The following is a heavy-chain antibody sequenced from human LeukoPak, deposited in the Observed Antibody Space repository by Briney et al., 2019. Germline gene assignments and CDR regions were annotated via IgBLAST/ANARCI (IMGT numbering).Heavy chain of an antibody. D-gene: IGHD5-18*01. J-gene: IGHJ5*02. Sequence: ASVKVSCKASGYTFTGSYLHWVRQAPGQGLEWMGWIDPNSGATNLAQKFQARVTMTRDTSISTAYLELSRLIFDDTAVYFCARGGFMGVQVWNWFDPWGQGTLVTVSS. CDR1: GYTFTGSY. CDR3: ARGGFMGVQVWNWFDP. V-gene: IGHV1-2*02. CDR2: IDPNSGAT.